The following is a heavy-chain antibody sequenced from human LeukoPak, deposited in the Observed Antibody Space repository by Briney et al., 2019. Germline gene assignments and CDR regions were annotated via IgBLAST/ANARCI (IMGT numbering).Heavy chain of an antibody. CDR2: IWYDGSNK. V-gene: IGHV3-33*01. D-gene: IGHD6-6*01. CDR3: ASSSSELVYYGMDV. J-gene: IGHJ6*02. CDR1: GFTFSSYG. Sequence: GRSLRLSCAASGFTFSSYGMHWVRQAPGKGLEWVAVIWYDGSNKYYADSVKGRFTISRDNSKNTLYLQMNSLRAEDTAVYYCASSSSELVYYGMDVWGQGTSVTVSS.